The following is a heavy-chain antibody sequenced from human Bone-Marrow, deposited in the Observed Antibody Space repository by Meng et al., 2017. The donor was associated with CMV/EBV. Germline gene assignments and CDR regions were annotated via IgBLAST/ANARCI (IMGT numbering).Heavy chain of an antibody. Sequence: GGSLRLSCAASGFTFDDYAMHWVRQAPGKGLEWVSGISWNSGSIGYADSVKGRFTISRDNAKNSLYLQMNSLRAEDMALYYCAKAGGSSYFDYWGQGTLVTVSS. CDR1: GFTFDDYA. J-gene: IGHJ4*02. CDR2: ISWNSGSI. V-gene: IGHV3-9*03. CDR3: AKAGGSSYFDY. D-gene: IGHD3-16*01.